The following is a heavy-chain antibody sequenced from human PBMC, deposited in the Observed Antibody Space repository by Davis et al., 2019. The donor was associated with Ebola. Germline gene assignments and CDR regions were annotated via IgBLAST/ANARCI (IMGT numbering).Heavy chain of an antibody. J-gene: IGHJ4*02. V-gene: IGHV3-74*01. CDR1: GFTFSSYA. Sequence: HTWGSLSLSCAVSGFTFSSYAMSWVSQAPGKGLEWVSRIKTDGSITNYADSVRGRFTISRDNAKNTLYLQMNSRRADDTAVYYCARDGISEFIDLDYWGQGTLVTVSS. CDR2: IKTDGSIT. CDR3: ARDGISEFIDLDY. D-gene: IGHD2-21*01.